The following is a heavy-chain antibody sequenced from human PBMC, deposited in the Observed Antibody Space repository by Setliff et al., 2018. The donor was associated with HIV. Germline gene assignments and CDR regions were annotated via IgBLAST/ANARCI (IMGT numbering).Heavy chain of an antibody. Sequence: PGGSLRLSCAASGLTFSSYWMSWVRQAPGKGLEWMANIKEDGSEKYYVDSVKGRFTISRDNTKNSLYLQLNSLRAEDTAVYYCARWGQQLVRGYWGQGTLVTVSS. D-gene: IGHD6-13*01. CDR3: ARWGQQLVRGY. J-gene: IGHJ4*02. V-gene: IGHV3-7*01. CDR2: IKEDGSEK. CDR1: GLTFSSYW.